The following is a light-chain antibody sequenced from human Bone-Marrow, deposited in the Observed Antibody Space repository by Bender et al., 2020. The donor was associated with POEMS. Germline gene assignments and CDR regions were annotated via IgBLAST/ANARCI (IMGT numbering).Light chain of an antibody. V-gene: IGLV3-21*04. CDR2: DDS. CDR3: QVWDFSGDHPV. J-gene: IGLJ3*02. Sequence: SFVLTQPPSVSVAPGKTARITCGGNNIGSKSVHWYQQKPGQAPVVIINDDSERPSGIPERFSGSNSGNTATLTISRVEAGDEADYYCQVWDFSGDHPVFGGGTRLTVL. CDR1: NIGSKS.